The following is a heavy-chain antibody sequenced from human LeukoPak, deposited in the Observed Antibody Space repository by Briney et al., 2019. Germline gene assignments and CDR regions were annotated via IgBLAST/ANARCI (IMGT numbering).Heavy chain of an antibody. Sequence: SVKLSCKVSGGTFSSYAIRWVRQAPGQGREWMGRILPIFGTANYAQKFQDRVTITTDESTSTAYMELSSLRSEDTAVYYCARDLSNTGGLVGWFDPWGQGTLVTVSS. CDR2: ILPIFGTA. CDR1: GGTFSSYA. J-gene: IGHJ5*02. D-gene: IGHD6-19*01. CDR3: ARDLSNTGGLVGWFDP. V-gene: IGHV1-69*05.